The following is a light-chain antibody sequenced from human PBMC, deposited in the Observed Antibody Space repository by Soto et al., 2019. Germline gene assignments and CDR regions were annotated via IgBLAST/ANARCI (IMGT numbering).Light chain of an antibody. Sequence: QSVLTQPPSASGTPGQRVTISCSGSSSNIGSNTVNWYQQLPGTAPKLLIYSNNQRPSGVPDRFSGSKSGTSASLAISGLQSEDEADEYCAAWDDSLNGAVFGGGTQLTVL. CDR3: AAWDDSLNGAV. V-gene: IGLV1-44*01. CDR2: SNN. J-gene: IGLJ7*01. CDR1: SSNIGSNT.